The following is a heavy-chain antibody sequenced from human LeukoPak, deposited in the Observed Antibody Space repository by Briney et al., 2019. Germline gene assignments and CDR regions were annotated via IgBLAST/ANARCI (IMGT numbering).Heavy chain of an antibody. CDR1: GFTFSGYS. CDR2: ISSSSSYI. Sequence: GGSLRLSCAASGFTFSGYSMNWVRHAPGKGLEWVSSISSSSSYIYYADSVKGRFTISRDNAKNSLYLQMNSQRAEDTAVYYCARDIPPGYWGQGTLVPVSS. V-gene: IGHV3-21*01. CDR3: ARDIPPGY. J-gene: IGHJ4*02.